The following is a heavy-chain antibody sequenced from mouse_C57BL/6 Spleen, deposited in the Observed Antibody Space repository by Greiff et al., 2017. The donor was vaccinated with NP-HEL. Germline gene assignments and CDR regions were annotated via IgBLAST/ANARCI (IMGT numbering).Heavy chain of an antibody. CDR3: ARDYYYGSSYGAGAY. J-gene: IGHJ3*01. CDR2: ISDGGSYT. V-gene: IGHV5-4*01. CDR1: GFTFSSYA. Sequence: EVKLVESGGGLVKPGGSLKLSCAASGFTFSSYAMSWVRQTPEKRLEWVATISDGGSYTYYPDNVKGRFTISRDNAKNNLYLQMSHLKSEDTAMYYCARDYYYGSSYGAGAYWGQGTLVTVSA. D-gene: IGHD1-1*01.